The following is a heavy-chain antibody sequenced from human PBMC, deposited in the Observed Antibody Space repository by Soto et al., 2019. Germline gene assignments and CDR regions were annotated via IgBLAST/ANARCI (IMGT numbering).Heavy chain of an antibody. CDR1: GFTFSSYG. Sequence: GGSLRLSCAASGFTFSSYGMHWVRQAPGKGLEWVAVIWYDGSNKYYADSVKGRFTISRDNSKNTLYLQMNSLRAEDTAVYYCAREVYDFWSGLYYFDYWGQGTLVTVSS. V-gene: IGHV3-33*01. D-gene: IGHD3-3*01. J-gene: IGHJ4*02. CDR2: IWYDGSNK. CDR3: AREVYDFWSGLYYFDY.